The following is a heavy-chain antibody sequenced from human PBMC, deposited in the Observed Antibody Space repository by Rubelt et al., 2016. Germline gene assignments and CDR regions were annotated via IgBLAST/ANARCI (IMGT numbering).Heavy chain of an antibody. Sequence: QITLKESGPTLVQPTQTLTLTCTFSGFSLSTSGVGVGWIRQPPGEALEWLAVYYWDDDKHYSPSLKSRLTITKDTSKNQLVLTMTNSDPVATATYYCAHSMDKYTSGWYYVDYWGQGSLVTVSS. CDR1: GFSLSTSGVG. D-gene: IGHD6-19*01. CDR2: YYWDDDK. J-gene: IGHJ4*02. CDR3: AHSMDKYTSGWYYVDY. V-gene: IGHV2-5*02.